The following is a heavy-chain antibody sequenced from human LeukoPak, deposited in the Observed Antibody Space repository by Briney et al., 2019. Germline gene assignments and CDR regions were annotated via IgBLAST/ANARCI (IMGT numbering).Heavy chain of an antibody. J-gene: IGHJ5*02. V-gene: IGHV3-74*01. CDR2: INSDGSST. CDR3: AREDLIAAAGGWFDP. CDR1: GFTFSSYW. Sequence: GGSLRLSCAASGFTFSSYWMHWVRQAPGKGLVWVSRINSDGSSTNYADPVKGRFTISRDNAKNTLYLQMNSLRAEDTAVYYCAREDLIAAAGGWFDPWGQGTLVTVSS. D-gene: IGHD6-13*01.